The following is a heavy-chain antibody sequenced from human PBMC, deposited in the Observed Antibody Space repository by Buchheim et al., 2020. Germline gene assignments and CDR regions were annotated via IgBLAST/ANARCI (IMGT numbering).Heavy chain of an antibody. CDR1: GFTFSSYG. Sequence: QVQLVESGGGVVQPGRSLRLSCAASGFTFSSYGMHWVRQAPGKGLEWVAVISYDGSNKYYADSVKGRFTISRDNSKNTLYLQMNSLRAEDTAVYYCAKGLIQLWYRTQIEFDYWGQGTL. D-gene: IGHD5-18*01. J-gene: IGHJ4*02. CDR2: ISYDGSNK. CDR3: AKGLIQLWYRTQIEFDY. V-gene: IGHV3-30*18.